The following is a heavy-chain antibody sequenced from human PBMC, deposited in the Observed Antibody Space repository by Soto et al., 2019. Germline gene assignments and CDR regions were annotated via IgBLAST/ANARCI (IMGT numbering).Heavy chain of an antibody. CDR1: GFTFSSYG. D-gene: IGHD3-22*01. Sequence: QVQLVESGGGVVQAGRSLRLSCAASGFTFSSYGMHWVRQAPGKGLEWVAVISYDGSNKYYADSVKGRFTISRDNSKNTLYLQMNSLRAEDTAVYYCAKDKWLPPRAEYFQHWGQGTLVTVSS. CDR2: ISYDGSNK. V-gene: IGHV3-30*18. CDR3: AKDKWLPPRAEYFQH. J-gene: IGHJ1*01.